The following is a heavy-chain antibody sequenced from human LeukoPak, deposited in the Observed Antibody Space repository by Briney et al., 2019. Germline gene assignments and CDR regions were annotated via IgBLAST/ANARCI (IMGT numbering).Heavy chain of an antibody. CDR3: TKDQGPDYTPLGSATHAY. D-gene: IGHD4-11*01. CDR1: GLTCSYSA. J-gene: IGHJ4*02. CDR2: IIGNGLQT. V-gene: IGHV3-23*01. Sequence: GGSLRLSCAASGLTCSYSALRWVRQAPGKGLQWVSSIIGNGLQTRYAESVKGRFTVSRDNSRDTLYLQMDSLRAEDTATYYCTKDQGPDYTPLGSATHAYWGQGVLVSVSS.